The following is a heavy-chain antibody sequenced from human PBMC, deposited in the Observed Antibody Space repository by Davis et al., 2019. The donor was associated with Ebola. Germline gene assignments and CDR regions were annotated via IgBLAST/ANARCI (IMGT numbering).Heavy chain of an antibody. Sequence: GESLKISCTASGFSFSYDWVHWVRQPPGKGLEWVARINTEGSFPVYVESVKGRFTIYRDNAKNTLYLQMHSLRVEDTGVYFCARFGSAWSRSYWGQGTLVTVSS. CDR1: GFSFSYDW. V-gene: IGHV3-74*01. D-gene: IGHD6-19*01. CDR3: ARFGSAWSRSY. J-gene: IGHJ4*02. CDR2: INTEGSFP.